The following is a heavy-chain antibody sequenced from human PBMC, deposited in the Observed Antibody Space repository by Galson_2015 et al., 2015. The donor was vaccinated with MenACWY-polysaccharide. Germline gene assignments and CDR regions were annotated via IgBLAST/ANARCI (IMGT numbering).Heavy chain of an antibody. J-gene: IGHJ5*02. V-gene: IGHV1-18*01. CDR3: ARDSTSYYDFWSGQKNWFDP. Sequence: SVKVSCKASGYTFTSYGISWVRQAPGQGLEWMGWISAYNGNTNYAQKLQGRVTMTTDTSTSTAYMELRSLRSDDTAVYYCARDSTSYYDFWSGQKNWFDPWGQGTLVTVSS. CDR1: GYTFTSYG. CDR2: ISAYNGNT. D-gene: IGHD3-3*01.